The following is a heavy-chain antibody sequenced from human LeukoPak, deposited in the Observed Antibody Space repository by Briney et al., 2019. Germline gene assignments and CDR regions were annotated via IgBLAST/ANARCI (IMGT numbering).Heavy chain of an antibody. CDR3: ARGPLPRIVATRYNWFDP. D-gene: IGHD5-12*01. V-gene: IGHV1-2*02. CDR1: GYTFTGYY. Sequence: ASVKVSCKASGYTFTGYYMHWVRQAPGQGLEWMGWINPNSGGTNYAQKFQGRVTMTRDTSISTAYMELSRLRSDDTAVYYCARGPLPRIVATRYNWFDPWGQGTLVTVSS. J-gene: IGHJ5*02. CDR2: INPNSGGT.